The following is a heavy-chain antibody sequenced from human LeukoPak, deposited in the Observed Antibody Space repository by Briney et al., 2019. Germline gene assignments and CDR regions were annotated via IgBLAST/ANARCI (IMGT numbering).Heavy chain of an antibody. CDR1: GGSFNDYY. D-gene: IGHD3-16*01. J-gene: IGHJ5*02. CDR3: AGIRRAYGDFVLPLDP. V-gene: IGHV4-34*01. Sequence: SETLSLTCAVYGGSFNDYYWAWIRQPPGQGLEWLGETSHSGSSTYNASLKSRVVISVDTSKSHFSLSLISVTAADTAVYYCAGIRRAYGDFVLPLDPWGQGTLGTVSS. CDR2: TSHSGSS.